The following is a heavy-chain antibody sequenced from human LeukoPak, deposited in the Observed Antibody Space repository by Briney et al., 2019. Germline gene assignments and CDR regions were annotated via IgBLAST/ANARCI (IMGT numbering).Heavy chain of an antibody. J-gene: IGHJ5*02. CDR3: ARHAGDIVVVPAAAPPGFDP. V-gene: IGHV5-10-1*01. D-gene: IGHD2-2*01. CDR2: IDPSDSYT. CDR1: GYSLTSYW. Sequence: GESLKISCKGSGYSLTSYWISWVRQMPAQGLERMGRIDPSDSYTNYSPSFHGHGTVSAEKSISTAYPQWSSRRASDTAMYYCARHAGDIVVVPAAAPPGFDPWGQGTLVTVSS.